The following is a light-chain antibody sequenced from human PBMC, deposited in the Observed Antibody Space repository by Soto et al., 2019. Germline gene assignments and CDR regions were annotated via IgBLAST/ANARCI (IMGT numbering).Light chain of an antibody. CDR1: QSVTSRY. CDR2: GAS. J-gene: IGKJ5*01. V-gene: IGKV3-20*01. Sequence: EIEFTQSPCTLSLSPGERATLSCRASQSVTSRYLAWYQQKPGQAPRLLMYGASSRATGIPDRFSGSGSGTDFTLTISRLEPEDFAVYYCQQYGSSPPITFGQGTRLETK. CDR3: QQYGSSPPIT.